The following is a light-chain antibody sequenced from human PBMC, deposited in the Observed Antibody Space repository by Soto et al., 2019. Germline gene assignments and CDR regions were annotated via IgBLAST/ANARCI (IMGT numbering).Light chain of an antibody. V-gene: IGLV1-40*01. Sequence: QSVLTQPPLVSGAPGQRVTISCTGSSSNIGAGYDVHWYQQLPGTAPKLLIYGNSNRPSGVPDRFSGSKSGTSASLAITGLQAEDEADYYCQSYDSSLSGSDVVFGGGTQLTVL. CDR3: QSYDSSLSGSDVV. CDR1: SSNIGAGYD. J-gene: IGLJ2*01. CDR2: GNS.